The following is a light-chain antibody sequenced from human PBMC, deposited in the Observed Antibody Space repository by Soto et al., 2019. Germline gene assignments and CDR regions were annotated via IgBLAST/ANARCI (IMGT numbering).Light chain of an antibody. V-gene: IGLV1-51*01. J-gene: IGLJ1*01. CDR3: GSWDSSMSAYV. CDR2: DDD. Sequence: QSVLTQPPSVSAAPGQRVTISCSGISSNIGGNSVSWYQQLPGTAPKLLIYDDDKRPSGIADRFSGSKSGTSATLGITGFQTGDEADYYCGSWDSSMSAYVFGTGTKVTVL. CDR1: SSNIGGNS.